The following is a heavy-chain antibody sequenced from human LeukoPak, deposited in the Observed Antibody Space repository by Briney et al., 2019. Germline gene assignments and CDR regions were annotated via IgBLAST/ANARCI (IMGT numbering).Heavy chain of an antibody. Sequence: ASVKVSCKASGYTFTSYGISWVRQAPGQGLEWMGWISAYNGNTNYAQKLQGRVTMTTDTSTSTAYMELRSLRSDDTAVYYCARDRLQYVAAAGTRMWFDPWGQGTLVTVSS. CDR2: ISAYNGNT. CDR3: ARDRLQYVAAAGTRMWFDP. D-gene: IGHD6-13*01. V-gene: IGHV1-18*01. J-gene: IGHJ5*02. CDR1: GYTFTSYG.